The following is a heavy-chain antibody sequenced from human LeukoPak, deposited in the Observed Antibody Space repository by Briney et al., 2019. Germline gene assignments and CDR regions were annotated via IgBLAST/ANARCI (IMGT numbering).Heavy chain of an antibody. CDR3: ARLGRDGLNFHLGY. Sequence: GGSLRLSCAASGFTVSSNYMNWVRQAPGKGLEWVSVIYSGGSTYYADSVKGRFAISRDNSKNTLYLQMNSLRAEDTAVYYCARLGRDGLNFHLGYWGQGSLVTVAS. V-gene: IGHV3-66*04. J-gene: IGHJ4*02. CDR1: GFTVSSNY. D-gene: IGHD5-24*01. CDR2: IYSGGST.